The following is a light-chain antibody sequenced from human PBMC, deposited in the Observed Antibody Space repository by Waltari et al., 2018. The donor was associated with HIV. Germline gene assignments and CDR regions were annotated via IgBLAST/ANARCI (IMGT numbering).Light chain of an antibody. V-gene: IGKV1-39*01. Sequence: DIQMTQSPSSLSASIGDRVTITCRASQSISSYLNWYQQKPGKAPKLLIYGASTLQSGVPSNFSGSGCGTDFTLIISSLQPEDFATYYCQQSYTTPRTFGQGTKLEIK. J-gene: IGKJ2*02. CDR1: QSISSY. CDR3: QQSYTTPRT. CDR2: GAS.